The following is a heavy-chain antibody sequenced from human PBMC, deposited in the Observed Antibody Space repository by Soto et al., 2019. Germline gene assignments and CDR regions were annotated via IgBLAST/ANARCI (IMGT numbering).Heavy chain of an antibody. V-gene: IGHV1-18*01. CDR2: VSGYSDKR. J-gene: IGHJ4*02. CDR1: GYTFNTFG. CDR3: ARGCGKDFGVNDF. D-gene: IGHD2-8*01. Sequence: IQLVQSAGEVKRPGASVKVSCKASGYTFNTFGITWVRQAPGQGLEWMGCVSGYSDKRDYSRKLQDRITLTADPSTTTSYMKLRSLTSDDTAVYYCARGCGKDFGVNDFWGQGTLVTVSS.